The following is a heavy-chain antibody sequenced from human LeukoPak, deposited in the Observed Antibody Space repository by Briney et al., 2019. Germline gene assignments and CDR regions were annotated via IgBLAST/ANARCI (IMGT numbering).Heavy chain of an antibody. D-gene: IGHD5/OR15-5a*01. CDR2: ISAHNGDT. CDR3: AREPSGNFGQLVSSAEYFQH. J-gene: IGHJ1*01. V-gene: IGHV1-18*01. CDR1: GFTFNSYG. Sequence: GASVKVSCKASGFTFNSYGLSWVRQAPGQGLEWMGWISAHNGDTSYAQRFQGRLTMTTDTATSTAYMELRSLTSGDTAVYYCAREPSGNFGQLVSSAEYFQHWGQGTRVTVSS.